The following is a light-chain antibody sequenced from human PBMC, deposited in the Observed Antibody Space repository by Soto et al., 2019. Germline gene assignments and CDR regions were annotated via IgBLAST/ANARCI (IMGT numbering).Light chain of an antibody. Sequence: EIVMTQSPATLSVSPGERATLSCRASQSVSNNLAWYQQKPGQATRLLIYHASTGATGIPARFSGSGSGTEFTLTISSLQSEDFAVYFCQQYNKWPLTFGGGTKVAIK. V-gene: IGKV3-15*01. CDR2: HAS. CDR3: QQYNKWPLT. CDR1: QSVSNN. J-gene: IGKJ4*01.